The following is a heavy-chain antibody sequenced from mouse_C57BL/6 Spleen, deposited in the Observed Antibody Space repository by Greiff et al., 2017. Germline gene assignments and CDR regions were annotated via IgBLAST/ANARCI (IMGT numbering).Heavy chain of an antibody. V-gene: IGHV1-47*01. Sequence: VKLLQSGAELVKPGASVKLSCKASGYTFTTYPIEWIKQNHGKSLEWIGNFHPYNDYTKYNENLKGRATMTVENATSTVYLELSRLTSEDSAVYYCARRGYGSSYWLAYWGQGTLVTVSA. CDR1: GYTFTTYP. CDR2: FHPYNDYT. CDR3: ARRGYGSSYWLAY. D-gene: IGHD1-1*01. J-gene: IGHJ3*01.